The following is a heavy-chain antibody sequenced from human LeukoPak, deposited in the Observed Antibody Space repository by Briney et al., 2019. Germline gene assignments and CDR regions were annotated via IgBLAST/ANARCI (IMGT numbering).Heavy chain of an antibody. CDR1: GGSISSGGYY. Sequence: PSETLSLTCTVSGGSISSGGYYWSWIRQHPGKGLEWIGYIYYSGSTYCNPSLKSRVTISIDTSKNQFSLKLSSVTAADTAVYYCAGLQTPYRIAAAYYFDYWGQGTLVTVSS. J-gene: IGHJ4*02. D-gene: IGHD6-13*01. CDR2: IYYSGST. CDR3: AGLQTPYRIAAAYYFDY. V-gene: IGHV4-31*03.